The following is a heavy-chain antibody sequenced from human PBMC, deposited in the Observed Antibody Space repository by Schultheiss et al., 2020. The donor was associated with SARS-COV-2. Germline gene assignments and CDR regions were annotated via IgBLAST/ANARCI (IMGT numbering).Heavy chain of an antibody. CDR2: ISGSGGST. CDR1: GFTFSSYA. CDR3: AKDFVGYCSGGSCYYFDY. Sequence: GGSLRLSCAASGFTFSSYAMSWVRQAPGKGLEWVSAISGSGGSTYYADSVKGRFTISRDNSKNTLYLQMNSLRAEDTAVYYCAKDFVGYCSGGSCYYFDYWGQGTLVTVSS. D-gene: IGHD2-15*01. V-gene: IGHV3-23*01. J-gene: IGHJ4*02.